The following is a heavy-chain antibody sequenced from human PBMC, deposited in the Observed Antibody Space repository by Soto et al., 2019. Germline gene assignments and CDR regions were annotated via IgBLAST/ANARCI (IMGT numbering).Heavy chain of an antibody. CDR3: AKAPFYNYYDSRASGY. Sequence: VQLLESGGGLVQPGGSLRLSCAASGFTFSSYAMSWVRQAPGKGLEWVSAISGSGGSTYYADSVKGRFTISRDNSKNTLYLQMNSLRAEDTAVYYCAKAPFYNYYDSRASGYWGQGTLVTVSS. CDR1: GFTFSSYA. J-gene: IGHJ4*02. D-gene: IGHD3-22*01. CDR2: ISGSGGST. V-gene: IGHV3-23*01.